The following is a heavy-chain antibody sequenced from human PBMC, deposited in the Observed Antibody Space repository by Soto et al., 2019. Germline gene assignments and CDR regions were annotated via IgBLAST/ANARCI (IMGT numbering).Heavy chain of an antibody. CDR3: ARNGYCSSTSCLFDY. CDR2: IILYNGNT. CDR1: GYTFTSYG. J-gene: IGHJ4*02. V-gene: IGHV1-18*01. Sequence: QVQLVQSGAEVNEPGASVKVSCKASGYTFTSYGISWVRQAPGQGLEWMGWIILYNGNTNYAQKLQGRVTMTTDTSTSTAYMELRRLRSDDTAVYYCARNGYCSSTSCLFDYWGQGTLVTVSS. D-gene: IGHD2-2*03.